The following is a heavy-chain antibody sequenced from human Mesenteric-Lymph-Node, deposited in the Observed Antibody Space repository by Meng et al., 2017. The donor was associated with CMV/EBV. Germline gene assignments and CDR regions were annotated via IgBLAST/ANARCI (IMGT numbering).Heavy chain of an antibody. CDR1: GGSISSGDYY. J-gene: IGHJ4*02. V-gene: IGHV4-30-4*08. CDR2: IYYSGST. CDR3: ARDKDGYNFVDY. D-gene: IGHD5-24*01. Sequence: SLTCTVSGGSISSGDYYWSWIRQPPGKGLEWIGYIYYSGSTYYNPSLKSRVTMSVDTSKNQFSLELSSVTAADTAVYYCARDKDGYNFVDYWGQGTLVTVSS.